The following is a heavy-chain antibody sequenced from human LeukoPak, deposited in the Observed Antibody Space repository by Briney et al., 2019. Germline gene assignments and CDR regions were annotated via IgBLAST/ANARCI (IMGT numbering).Heavy chain of an antibody. CDR1: GGSISSYY. CDR3: ARSNAAGFGY. D-gene: IGHD6-13*01. J-gene: IGHJ4*02. V-gene: IGHV4-59*08. Sequence: SETLSLTCTVSGGSISSYYWSWIRQPPGKGLEWIGYIYYSGTTKYNPSLKSRVTISVDTSKNQFSLKLSSVTAADTAVYYCARSNAAGFGYWGQGTLVTVSS. CDR2: IYYSGTT.